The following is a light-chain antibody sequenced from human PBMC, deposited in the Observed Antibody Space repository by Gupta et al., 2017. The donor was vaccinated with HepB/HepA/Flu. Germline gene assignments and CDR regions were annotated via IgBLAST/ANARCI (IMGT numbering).Light chain of an antibody. CDR1: SSDVGIYNY. CDR2: EVN. V-gene: IGLV2-8*01. CDR3: SSYTGSNNLI. J-gene: IGLJ2*01. Sequence: QSALTQPSPASGSPGQSVTISCTGTSSDVGIYNYDSWYQQHPGKAPKLMIHEVNKRPSWVPDRFSGSKSGITASLTVSRLQAEDEADYYCSSYTGSNNLIFGGGTRLTVL.